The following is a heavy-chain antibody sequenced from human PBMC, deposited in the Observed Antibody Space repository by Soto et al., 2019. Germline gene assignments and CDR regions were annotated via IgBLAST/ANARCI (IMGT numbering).Heavy chain of an antibody. V-gene: IGHV4-4*07. J-gene: IGHJ4*02. CDR2: IYTSGST. CDR3: ARERREEIHDGYDIDY. CDR1: GGSISNYY. Sequence: SETLSLTCTVSGGSISNYYWSWIRQPAGKALEWIGRIYTSGSTDYNPSLRSRVTISIDTSKNQFSLKVTSMTAADTAVYYCARERREEIHDGYDIDYWGQGTLVTVSS. D-gene: IGHD5-12*01.